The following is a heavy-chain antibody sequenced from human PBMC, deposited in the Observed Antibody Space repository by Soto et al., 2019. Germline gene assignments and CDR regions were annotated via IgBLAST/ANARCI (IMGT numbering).Heavy chain of an antibody. CDR3: ARPIGRWHGGFDY. CDR2: IYYSGST. D-gene: IGHD3-10*01. V-gene: IGHV4-39*01. CDR1: GGSISSSSYY. J-gene: IGHJ4*02. Sequence: QLQLQESGPGLVKPSETPSLPCTVPGGSISSSSYYWAWIRQPPGKGLEGIGSIYYSGSTYYTPSLKSRVTISVDTSKNQFSLKLSSVTAADTAVYYCARPIGRWHGGFDYWGQGTLVTVSS.